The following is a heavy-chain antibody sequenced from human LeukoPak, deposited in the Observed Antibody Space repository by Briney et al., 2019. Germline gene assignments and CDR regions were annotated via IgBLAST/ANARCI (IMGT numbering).Heavy chain of an antibody. CDR2: ISAYNGNT. V-gene: IGHV1-18*01. CDR1: GYTFTSYG. CDR3: ARNYYDSSGYYSVDLGY. Sequence: ASVKVSCKASGYTFTSYGISWVRQAPGQGLEWMGWISAYNGNTNYAQKLQGRVTMTTDTSTSTAYMELRSLRSDDTAVYYCARNYYDSSGYYSVDLGYWGQGTLVTVSS. J-gene: IGHJ4*02. D-gene: IGHD3-22*01.